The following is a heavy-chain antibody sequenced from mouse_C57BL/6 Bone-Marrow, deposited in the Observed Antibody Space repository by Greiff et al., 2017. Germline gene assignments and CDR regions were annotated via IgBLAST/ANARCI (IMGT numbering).Heavy chain of an antibody. CDR3: ARSLYYYVSSWFAF. CDR2: IYPGDGGT. D-gene: IGHD1-1*01. V-gene: IGHV1-82*01. J-gene: IGHJ3*01. CDR1: GYAFSSSW. Sequence: VQLQQSGPELVKPGASVKISCKASGYAFSSSWMNWVKQRPGKGLEWIGRIYPGDGGTNYNGKFKGKATLTADKSSSTAYMELSSLTSENSAVYVCARSLYYYVSSWFAFWGQGTLVTVTA.